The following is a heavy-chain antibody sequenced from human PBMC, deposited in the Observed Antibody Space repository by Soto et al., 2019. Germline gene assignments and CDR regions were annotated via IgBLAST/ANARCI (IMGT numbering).Heavy chain of an antibody. CDR3: AKGGMSHNSYDYIWGSPFDY. V-gene: IGHV3-23*01. CDR2: ISGSGGST. Sequence: PGGSLRLSCAASGFTFSSYAMSWVRQAPGKGLEWVSAISGSGGSTYYADSVKGRFTISRDNSKNTLYLQMNSLRAEDTAVYYCAKGGMSHNSYDYIWGSPFDYWGQGTLVTVSS. J-gene: IGHJ4*02. CDR1: GFTFSSYA. D-gene: IGHD3-16*01.